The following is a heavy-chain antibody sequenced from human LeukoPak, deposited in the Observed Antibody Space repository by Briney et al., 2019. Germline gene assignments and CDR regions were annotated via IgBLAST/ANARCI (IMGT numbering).Heavy chain of an antibody. CDR1: GFTLSSYW. V-gene: IGHV3-7*03. Sequence: GGSLRLSCVGSGFTLSSYWMSWVCQAPGKGLEWVANIKQDGSAKYYVDSVKGRFTISRDNAKNSLYLQMNSLRAEDTALYYCARDLYSGSYSDTGYWGQGTLVTVSS. CDR3: ARDLYSGSYSDTGY. CDR2: IKQDGSAK. J-gene: IGHJ4*02. D-gene: IGHD1-26*01.